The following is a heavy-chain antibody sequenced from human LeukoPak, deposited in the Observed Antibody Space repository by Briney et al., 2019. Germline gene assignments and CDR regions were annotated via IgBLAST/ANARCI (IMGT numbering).Heavy chain of an antibody. V-gene: IGHV3-23*01. CDR2: ISGSGGRT. CDR1: GFSFSSYA. D-gene: IGHD3-9*01. Sequence: PGGSLRLSWAASGFSFSSYAMSWVRQAPGKGLEWVSAISGSGGRTYYADSVKGRFTISRDNSKNTLYLQMNSLRAEDTAVYYCAKGLLRYTFFDYWGQGTLVTVSS. J-gene: IGHJ4*02. CDR3: AKGLLRYTFFDY.